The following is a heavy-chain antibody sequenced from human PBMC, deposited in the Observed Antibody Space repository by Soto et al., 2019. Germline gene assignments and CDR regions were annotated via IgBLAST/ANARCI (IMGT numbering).Heavy chain of an antibody. J-gene: IGHJ4*02. CDR2: ISIRGGDE. CDR1: GFTFSSYA. D-gene: IGHD1-1*01. Sequence: GGSLRLSCAASGFTFSSYAMHWARQAPGKGLEWVTVISIRGGDEYYAESVRGRFTISRDDSKNTLYLQMDSLRVEDTAVYYFARGTILARKYLDFRGQGTLVT. V-gene: IGHV3-30*03. CDR3: ARGTILARKYLDF.